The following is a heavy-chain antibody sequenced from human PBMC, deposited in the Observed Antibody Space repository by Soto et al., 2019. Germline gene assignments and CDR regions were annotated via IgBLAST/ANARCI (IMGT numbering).Heavy chain of an antibody. V-gene: IGHV2-70*01. CDR2: IDWDNDK. Sequence: SGPTLVNPTPPLTLTCTFSGFSLSTSGMCVSWIRQPPGKALEWLALIDWDNDKYYSTSLKTRLTISKETSTNQVVLTMTNMDPVDTATYYCARCRGGFDYWGQGTLVTVAS. CDR3: ARCRGGFDY. J-gene: IGHJ4*02. D-gene: IGHD3-16*01. CDR1: GFSLSTSGMC.